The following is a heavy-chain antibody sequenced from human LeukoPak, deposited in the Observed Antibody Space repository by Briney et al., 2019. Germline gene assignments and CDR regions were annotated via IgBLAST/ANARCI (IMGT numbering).Heavy chain of an antibody. J-gene: IGHJ5*02. CDR2: IYYSGST. D-gene: IGHD3-16*01. Sequence: SETLSLTCTVSVGSISSYYWSWIRQPPGKGLEWIGCIYYSGSTNYNPSLKSRVTISVDTSKNQFSLKLSSVTAADTAVYYCARGGYNWFDPWGQGTLVTVSS. V-gene: IGHV4-59*01. CDR1: VGSISSYY. CDR3: ARGGYNWFDP.